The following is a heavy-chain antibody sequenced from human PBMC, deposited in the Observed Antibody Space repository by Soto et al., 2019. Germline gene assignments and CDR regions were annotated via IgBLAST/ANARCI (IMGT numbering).Heavy chain of an antibody. CDR3: ARGVYCSSTSCYPYNWFDP. CDR1: GFTFSSYW. D-gene: IGHD2-2*01. V-gene: IGHV3-74*01. Sequence: GGSLRLSCAASGFTFSSYWMHWVRQAPGKGLVWVSRINSDGSSTSYADSVKGRFTISRDNAKNTLYLQMNSRRAEDTAVYYCARGVYCSSTSCYPYNWFDPWGQGTLVTVSS. J-gene: IGHJ5*02. CDR2: INSDGSST.